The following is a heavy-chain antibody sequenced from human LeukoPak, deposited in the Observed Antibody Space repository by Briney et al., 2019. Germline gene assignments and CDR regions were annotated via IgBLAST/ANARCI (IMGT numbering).Heavy chain of an antibody. J-gene: IGHJ6*03. CDR1: GFTFSSYS. V-gene: IGHV3-21*01. CDR2: ISSSSSYI. D-gene: IGHD2-15*01. CDR3: ARVSCSGGSCYSGYYYMDV. Sequence: PGGSLRLSCAVSGFTFSSYSMNWVRQAPGKGLEWVSSISSSSSYIYYADSVKGRFTISRDNAKNSLYLQMNSLRAEDTAVYYCARVSCSGGSCYSGYYYMDVWGKGTTVTVSS.